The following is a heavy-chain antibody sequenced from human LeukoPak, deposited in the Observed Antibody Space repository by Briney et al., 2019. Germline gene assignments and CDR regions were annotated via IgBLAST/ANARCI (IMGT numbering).Heavy chain of an antibody. J-gene: IGHJ4*02. D-gene: IGHD6-19*01. CDR2: ISSSSYI. Sequence: GGSLRLSCAASGFTFSSYNMNWVRQAPGKGLEWVSSISSSSYIYYADSVKGRFTISRDNAKNSLYLQMNSLRVEDTAVYYCARAPTFSGWFDYWGQGTLVTVSS. CDR3: ARAPTFSGWFDY. V-gene: IGHV3-21*01. CDR1: GFTFSSYN.